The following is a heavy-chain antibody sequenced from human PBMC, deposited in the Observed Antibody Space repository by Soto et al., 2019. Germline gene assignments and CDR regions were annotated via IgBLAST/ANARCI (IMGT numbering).Heavy chain of an antibody. D-gene: IGHD6-19*01. CDR1: GGTFSSYT. Sequence: SVKVSCKASGGTFSSYTISWVRQAPGQGLEWMGRIIPILGIANYAQKFQGRVTITADKSTSTAYMELSSLRSEDTAVYYCAREADSSGWSYYFDYWGQGTLVTAPQ. CDR3: AREADSSGWSYYFDY. CDR2: IIPILGIA. J-gene: IGHJ4*02. V-gene: IGHV1-69*04.